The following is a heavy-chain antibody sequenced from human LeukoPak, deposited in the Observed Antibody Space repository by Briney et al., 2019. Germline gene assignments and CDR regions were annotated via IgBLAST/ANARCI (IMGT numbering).Heavy chain of an antibody. V-gene: IGHV4-61*02. Sequence: SETLSLTCTVSGGSISSGSYYWSWIRQPAGKGLEWIGRIYTSGSTNYNPSLKSRVTISVDTSKNQFSLKLSSVTAADTAVYYCAMRAEGRVAARPIDYWGQGTLVTVSS. J-gene: IGHJ4*02. CDR3: AMRAEGRVAARPIDY. D-gene: IGHD6-6*01. CDR1: GGSISSGSYY. CDR2: IYTSGST.